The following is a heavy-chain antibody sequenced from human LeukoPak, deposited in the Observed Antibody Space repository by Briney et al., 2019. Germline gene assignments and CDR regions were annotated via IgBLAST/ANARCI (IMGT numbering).Heavy chain of an antibody. D-gene: IGHD3-22*01. CDR3: ATVDSSGYYYVPTFDY. V-gene: IGHV1-24*01. J-gene: IGHJ4*02. CDR1: GYTFTGYY. Sequence: ASVKVSCKASGYTFTGYYMHWVRQAPGKGLEWMGGFDPEDGETIYAQKFQGRVTMTEDTSTDTAYMELSSLRSEDTAVYYCATVDSSGYYYVPTFDYWGQGTLVTVSS. CDR2: FDPEDGET.